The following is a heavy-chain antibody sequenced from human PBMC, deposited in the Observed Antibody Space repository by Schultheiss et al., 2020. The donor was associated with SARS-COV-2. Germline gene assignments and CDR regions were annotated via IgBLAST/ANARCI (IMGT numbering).Heavy chain of an antibody. D-gene: IGHD3-3*01. CDR3: AKVISPALWSGFDY. Sequence: GGSLRLSCAASGFTFSSYSMNWVRQAPGKGLEWVAVISYDGSNKYYADSVKGRFTISRDNSKNTLYLQMNSLRAEDTAVYYCAKVISPALWSGFDYWGQGTLVTVSS. V-gene: IGHV3-30*18. CDR2: ISYDGSNK. CDR1: GFTFSSYS. J-gene: IGHJ4*02.